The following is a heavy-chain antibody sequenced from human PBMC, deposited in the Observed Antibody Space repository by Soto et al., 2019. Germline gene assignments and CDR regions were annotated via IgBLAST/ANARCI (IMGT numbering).Heavy chain of an antibody. CDR2: LYYSGNT. J-gene: IGHJ5*02. V-gene: IGHV4-39*01. Sequence: SETLSLTCTVSGGSISRSSYSWAWIRQPPGKGLEWIGTLYYSGNTYYNPSLKSRVTISVDTSKNQFSLKLSSVTAADTAVYYRATRQGGSYNWFDPWGQGTLVTVS. CDR3: ATRQGGSYNWFDP. CDR1: GGSISRSSYS. D-gene: IGHD2-15*01.